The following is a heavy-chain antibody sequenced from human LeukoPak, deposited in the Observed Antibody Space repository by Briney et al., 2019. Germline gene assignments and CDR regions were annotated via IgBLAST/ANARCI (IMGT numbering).Heavy chain of an antibody. CDR3: AKDWTVVVVAATRLVDY. CDR1: GFTFSSYG. Sequence: PGGSLRLSCTASGFTFSSYGMSWVRQAPGKGLEWVSAISGSGGSSYYADSVKGRFTISRDNSKNTLYLQMNSLRAEDTAVYYCAKDWTVVVVAATRLVDYWGQGTLVTVSS. J-gene: IGHJ4*02. D-gene: IGHD2-15*01. CDR2: ISGSGGSS. V-gene: IGHV3-23*01.